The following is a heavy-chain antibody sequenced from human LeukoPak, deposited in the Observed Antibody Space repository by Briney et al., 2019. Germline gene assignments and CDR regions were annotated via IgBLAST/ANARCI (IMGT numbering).Heavy chain of an antibody. V-gene: IGHV1-8*02. Sequence: ASVKVSCKASGYTFTGYYMHWVRQAPGQGLEWMGWMNPNSGNTGFAQKFQGRITMTRNTSISTAYMELSSLRSDDTAVYYCARRGVGTHFDYWGQGTLVTVSS. CDR2: MNPNSGNT. D-gene: IGHD1-1*01. CDR3: ARRGVGTHFDY. CDR1: GYTFTGYY. J-gene: IGHJ4*02.